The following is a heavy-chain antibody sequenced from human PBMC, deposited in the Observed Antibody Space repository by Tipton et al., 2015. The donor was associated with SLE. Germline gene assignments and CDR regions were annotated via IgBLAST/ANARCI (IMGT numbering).Heavy chain of an antibody. D-gene: IGHD7-27*01. CDR1: GGSISSYY. CDR3: ARANCGYIDY. Sequence: TLSLTCTVSGGSISSYYWSWIRQPPGKGLEWIGYIYYSGSTNYNPSLKSRVTISVDTSKNQFSLKLSSVTAADTAVYYCARANCGYIDYWGQGTLVTVSS. CDR2: IYYSGST. J-gene: IGHJ4*02. V-gene: IGHV4-59*08.